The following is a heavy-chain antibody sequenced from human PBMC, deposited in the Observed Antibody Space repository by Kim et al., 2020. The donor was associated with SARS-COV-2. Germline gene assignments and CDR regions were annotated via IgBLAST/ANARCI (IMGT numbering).Heavy chain of an antibody. Sequence: RYSPSFQGQVTISADKSISTAYLQWSSLKASDTAMYYCARHRGWYEAFDIWGQGTMVTVSS. D-gene: IGHD6-19*01. V-gene: IGHV5-51*01. CDR3: ARHRGWYEAFDI. J-gene: IGHJ3*02.